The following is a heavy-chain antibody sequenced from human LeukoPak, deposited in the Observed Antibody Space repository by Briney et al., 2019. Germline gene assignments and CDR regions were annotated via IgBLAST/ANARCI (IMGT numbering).Heavy chain of an antibody. D-gene: IGHD2-15*01. CDR2: IDHSGNT. J-gene: IGHJ6*03. V-gene: IGHV4-38-2*01. CDR1: VYSISSGYY. Sequence: SGTLSLTCAVSVYSISSGYYWGWIRQPPGKGLEWIGNIDHSGNTYYNPSLKSRVTISVDKSKNQFSLKLSSVTAADTAVYYCARRGKNAVVPYYYYYYYMDVWGKGTTVTISS. CDR3: ARRGKNAVVPYYYYYYYMDV.